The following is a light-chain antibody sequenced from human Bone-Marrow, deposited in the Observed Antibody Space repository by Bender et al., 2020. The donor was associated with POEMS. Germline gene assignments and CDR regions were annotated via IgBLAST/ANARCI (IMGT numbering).Light chain of an antibody. CDR1: SSNIGSNY. CDR2: KTN. J-gene: IGLJ2*01. V-gene: IGLV1-47*01. CDR3: AAWDDSLSGPWV. Sequence: QSVLTQPPSASGTPGQTVTISCSGSSSNIGSNYVYWYQQFPGTAPKLLIYKTNPRPSGVPDRFSGSKSGTSASLAISGLRSEDEADYHCAAWDDSLSGPWVFGGGTKLAVL.